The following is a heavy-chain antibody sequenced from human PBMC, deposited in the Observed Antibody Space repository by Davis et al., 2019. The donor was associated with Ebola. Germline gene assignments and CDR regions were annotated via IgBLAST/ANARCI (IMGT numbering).Heavy chain of an antibody. CDR3: ARGGYYDSSGYSHEAFDI. CDR2: ISSSSYFI. Sequence: GESLKISCAVPGFTFSTYSMNWVRQAPGKGLEWVSSISSSSYFIYYADSLKGRFTVSRDNTKNSLFLHMNSLRAEDTAVYHCARGGYYDSSGYSHEAFDIWGQGTKVTVS. D-gene: IGHD3-22*01. J-gene: IGHJ3*02. V-gene: IGHV3-21*01. CDR1: GFTFSTYS.